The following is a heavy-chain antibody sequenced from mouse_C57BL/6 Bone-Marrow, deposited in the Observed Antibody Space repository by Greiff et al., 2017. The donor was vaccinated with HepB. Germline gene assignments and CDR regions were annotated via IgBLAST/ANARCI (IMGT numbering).Heavy chain of an antibody. CDR1: GYTFTSYG. V-gene: IGHV1-81*01. D-gene: IGHD1-1*01. Sequence: LLESGAELARPGASVKLSCKASGYTFTSYGISWVKQRTGQGLEWIGEIYPRSGNTYYNEKFKGKATLTADKSSSTAYMELRSLPSEDSAVYFCASFFSTVLATGPFAYWAKGTTLPVSS. J-gene: IGHJ2*01. CDR2: IYPRSGNT. CDR3: ASFFSTVLATGPFAY.